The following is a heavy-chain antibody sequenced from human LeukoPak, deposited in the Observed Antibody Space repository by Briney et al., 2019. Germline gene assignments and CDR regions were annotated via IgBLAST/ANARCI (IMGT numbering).Heavy chain of an antibody. D-gene: IGHD6-19*01. CDR2: ISSSSSYI. Sequence: GGSLRLSCAASGFTFSSYSMNWVRQAPGKGLEWVSSISSSSSYIYYADSVKGRFTISRDNSKNTLYLQMNSLRAEDTAVYYCAKDFTKSSGWYFDYWGQGTLVTVSS. J-gene: IGHJ4*02. CDR1: GFTFSSYS. CDR3: AKDFTKSSGWYFDY. V-gene: IGHV3-21*04.